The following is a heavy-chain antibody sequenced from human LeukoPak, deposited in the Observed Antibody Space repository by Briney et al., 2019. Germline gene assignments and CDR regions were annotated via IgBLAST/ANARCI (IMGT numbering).Heavy chain of an antibody. Sequence: GGSLRLFCAASGFTFSSYEMNWVRQAPGKGLEWVSYISSSGSTIYYADSVKGRFTISRDNAKNSLYLQMNSLRAEDTAVYYCARGLVQAGTTQFDPWGQGTLVTVSS. CDR2: ISSSGSTI. D-gene: IGHD1-7*01. CDR3: ARGLVQAGTTQFDP. CDR1: GFTFSSYE. V-gene: IGHV3-48*03. J-gene: IGHJ5*02.